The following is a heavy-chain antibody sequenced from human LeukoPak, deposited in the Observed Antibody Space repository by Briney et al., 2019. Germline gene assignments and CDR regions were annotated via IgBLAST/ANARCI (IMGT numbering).Heavy chain of an antibody. V-gene: IGHV1-2*02. D-gene: IGHD3-22*01. CDR3: ARGSYYDSSGYYPLFDY. CDR2: INPNSGGT. Sequence: ASVKVSCKASGYTFTGYYMHWVRQAPGQGLEWMGWINPNSGGTNYAQKFQGRVTMTRDTSISTAYMELSRLRSEDTAVYYCARGSYYDSSGYYPLFDYWGQGTLVTVSS. J-gene: IGHJ4*02. CDR1: GYTFTGYY.